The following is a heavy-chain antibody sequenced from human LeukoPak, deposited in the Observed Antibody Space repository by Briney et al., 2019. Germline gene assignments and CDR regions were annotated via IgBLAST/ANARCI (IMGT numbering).Heavy chain of an antibody. J-gene: IGHJ5*02. V-gene: IGHV3-23*01. CDR3: AKDLGDTAMVTGNWFDP. CDR2: ISGSGGST. D-gene: IGHD5-18*01. CDR1: GFTFSSYG. Sequence: PGGTLRLSCAASGFTFSSYGMSWVRQAPGKGLEWVSAISGSGGSTYCADSVKGRFTISRDNSKNTLYLQMNSLRAEDTAVYYCAKDLGDTAMVTGNWFDPWGQGTLVTVSS.